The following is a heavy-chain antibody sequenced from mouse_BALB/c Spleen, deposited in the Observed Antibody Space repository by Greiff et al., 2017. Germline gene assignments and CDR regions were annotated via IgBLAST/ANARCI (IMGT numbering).Heavy chain of an antibody. D-gene: IGHD2-5*01. Sequence: QVQLKQSGAELVKPGASVKLSCTTSGFTFSSSYISWMKQKPGQSLEWMAWINAGTGGTSYNQKLTGKVQLTLDKSTSTAYMQFSSLTTEDSAIYYCAGHDYSNSFAYWGQGTPVTVSA. CDR3: AGHDYSNSFAY. J-gene: IGHJ3*01. CDR2: INAGTGGT. V-gene: IGHV1-77*01. CDR1: GFTFSSSY.